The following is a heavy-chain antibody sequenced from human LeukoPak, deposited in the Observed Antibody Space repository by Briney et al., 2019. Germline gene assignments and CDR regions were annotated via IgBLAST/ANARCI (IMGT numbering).Heavy chain of an antibody. V-gene: IGHV3-21*01. J-gene: IGHJ5*02. CDR2: MSILSGIT. CDR1: GFPFSGYS. D-gene: IGHD4-17*01. Sequence: GGSLRLSCAGSGFPFSGYSMNWVRQTPGKGLEWVSSMSILSGITYYAESVKGRFTVYRDNAKNSLFVELNTLRGEDTAVYYSARGHYGDYAWGQGTLVTVSS. CDR3: ARGHYGDYA.